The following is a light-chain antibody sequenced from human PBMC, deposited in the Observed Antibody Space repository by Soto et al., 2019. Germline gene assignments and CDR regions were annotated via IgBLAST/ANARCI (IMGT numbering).Light chain of an antibody. CDR1: QGISTY. CDR2: AAS. Sequence: DIQMTQSPSSLSASVGDRVTITCRASQGISTYLNWYQKKPGKAPKLLIYAASSLQSGVPSRFSGSGSETDFTLTISSLQPEDFATYSCQQSYSSTWTSGQGTKGDIK. V-gene: IGKV1-39*01. J-gene: IGKJ1*01. CDR3: QQSYSSTWT.